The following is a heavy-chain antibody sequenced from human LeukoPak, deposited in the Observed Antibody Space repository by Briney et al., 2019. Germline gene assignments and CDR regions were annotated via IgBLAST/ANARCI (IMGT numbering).Heavy chain of an antibody. CDR1: GFTVSSNY. CDR2: IYSGGGT. CDR3: ARDPTYYYFDY. Sequence: GGSLRLSCAASGFTVSSNYMSWVRQAPGKGLQWVLVIYSGGGTYYADSVKGRFTISRDNSKNTLYLRMNNVRPEDTAMYYCARDPTYYYFDYWGQGTLVTVSS. J-gene: IGHJ4*02. V-gene: IGHV3-66*02. D-gene: IGHD1-26*01.